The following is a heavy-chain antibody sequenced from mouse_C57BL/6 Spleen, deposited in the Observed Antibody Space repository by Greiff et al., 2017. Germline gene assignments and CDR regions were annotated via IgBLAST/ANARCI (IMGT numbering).Heavy chain of an antibody. CDR3: ARSGTWFAY. D-gene: IGHD4-1*01. J-gene: IGHJ3*01. CDR2: IDPGDGET. V-gene: IGHV14-2*01. CDR1: GFTLKTYY. Sequence: EVQLQQSGAELVRPGASVKLSCQASGFTLKTYYMHWVKQRPEQGLGWIGRIDPGDGETKYAPKFKGKATITADTSSNTAYLQLSSLTSEDTAVYYCARSGTWFAYWGQGTLVTVSA.